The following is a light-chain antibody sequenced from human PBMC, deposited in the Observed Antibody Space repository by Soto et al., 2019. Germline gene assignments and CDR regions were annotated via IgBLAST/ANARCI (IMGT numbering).Light chain of an antibody. CDR3: QHYGSSQT. CDR1: QSVSSSY. J-gene: IGKJ1*01. V-gene: IGKV3-20*01. Sequence: EIVLTQSPGTLSLSPGERATLSCRASQSVSSSYLAWYQQKPGQAPRLLIYGASSRATGIPDRFSGGGSGAHFTLTISRLEPEYFALYYCQHYGSSQTFGQGTKVEIK. CDR2: GAS.